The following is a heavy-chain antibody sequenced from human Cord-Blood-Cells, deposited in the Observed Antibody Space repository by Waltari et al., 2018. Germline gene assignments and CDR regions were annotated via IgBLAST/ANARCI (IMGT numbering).Heavy chain of an antibody. D-gene: IGHD3-22*01. V-gene: IGHV4-31*03. CDR1: GGPISSGGYY. J-gene: IGHJ5*02. Sequence: QVQLQESGPGLVKPSQTLSLTCTVSGGPISSGGYYWSWTRPQPGKGLEWIGYIYYTGVTYSHPSLKSRFTISVETSKNQFSLKLSSVTAADTAVYYCARDGSRYYYDSSEREWFDPWGQGTLVTVSS. CDR3: ARDGSRYYYDSSEREWFDP. CDR2: IYYTGVT.